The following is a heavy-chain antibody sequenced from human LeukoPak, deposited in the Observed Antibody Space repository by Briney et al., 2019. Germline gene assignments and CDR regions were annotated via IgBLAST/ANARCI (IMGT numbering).Heavy chain of an antibody. CDR1: GYTFTGYY. V-gene: IGHV1-2*02. CDR3: AREITVADTGHDGSDF. Sequence: ASVKVSCKASGYTFTGYYMHWVRQAPGQGLEWMGWINPNSGGTKYAQKFQGRVTMTRDMSISISYMELSSLRSDDTAVYYCAREITVADTGHDGSDFWGQGTLVTVSS. D-gene: IGHD6-19*01. CDR2: INPNSGGT. J-gene: IGHJ3*01.